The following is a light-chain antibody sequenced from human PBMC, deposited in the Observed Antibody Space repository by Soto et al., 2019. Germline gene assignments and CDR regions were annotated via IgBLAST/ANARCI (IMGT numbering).Light chain of an antibody. J-gene: IGKJ1*01. CDR1: QSVSTW. CDR2: DAS. CDR3: EQYNSFSLWT. V-gene: IGKV1-5*01. Sequence: DIQMTQSPSTLSASVGDRVTITCRASQSVSTWLAWYQQKPGKVPKLLIYDASSLENGVPSRFSGSGSGTEFPLTISSLQPDDFATYYCEQYNSFSLWTFGQGTKVEIK.